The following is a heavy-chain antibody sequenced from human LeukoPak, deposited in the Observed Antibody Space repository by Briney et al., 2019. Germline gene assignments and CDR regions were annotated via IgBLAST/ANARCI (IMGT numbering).Heavy chain of an antibody. CDR3: ARLVRQPNRFYYYYYYMDV. J-gene: IGHJ6*03. CDR1: GGSFSGYY. D-gene: IGHD1-1*01. Sequence: PSETLSLTCAVYGGSFSGYYWSWIRQPPGKGLEWIGEINHSGSTNYNPSLKSRVSISVDTSKNQFSLKLSSVTAADTAVYYCARLVRQPNRFYYYYYYMDVWGKGTTVTISS. V-gene: IGHV4-34*01. CDR2: INHSGST.